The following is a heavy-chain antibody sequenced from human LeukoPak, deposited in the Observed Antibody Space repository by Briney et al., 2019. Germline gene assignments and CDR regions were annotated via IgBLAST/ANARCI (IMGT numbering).Heavy chain of an antibody. Sequence: ASVKVSCKASGYTFTSYYMHWVRQAPGQGLEWMGIINPSGGGTNYAQKFQGRVTMTRDTSISTAYMELSRLRSDDTAVYYCARVFAMIYAFDIWGQGTMVTVSS. CDR2: INPSGGGT. D-gene: IGHD3-22*01. J-gene: IGHJ3*02. V-gene: IGHV1-2*02. CDR1: GYTFTSYY. CDR3: ARVFAMIYAFDI.